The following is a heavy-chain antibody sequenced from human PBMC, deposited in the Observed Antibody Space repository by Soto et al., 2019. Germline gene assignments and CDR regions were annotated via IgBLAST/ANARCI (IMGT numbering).Heavy chain of an antibody. Sequence: QVQLQESGPGLVKPSQTLSLTCIVSGDSTSSGGHYWSWIRQHPGKGLEWIGYIYHSGSTYYNPSRNSRVTISVDTSKNQFSLKLSSVTDADTAMYYCVRYTVPPSSNWFDPWGQGTQVTVSS. D-gene: IGHD4-17*01. CDR1: GDSTSSGGHY. V-gene: IGHV4-31*03. CDR2: IYHSGST. J-gene: IGHJ5*02. CDR3: VRYTVPPSSNWFDP.